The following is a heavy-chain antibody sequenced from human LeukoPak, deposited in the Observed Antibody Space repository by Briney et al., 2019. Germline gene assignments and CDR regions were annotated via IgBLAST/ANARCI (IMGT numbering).Heavy chain of an antibody. V-gene: IGHV3-7*01. Sequence: GGSLTLSCAASGFTFTCWWMSGVRQTPGKGVEWVASIKQDGREKFYADAVKGRFPISRDNAKNSLYLQVNSLRAEDTAVYYCARVPGVNRYFDSWGQGILVTVSS. CDR3: ARVPGVNRYFDS. J-gene: IGHJ4*02. D-gene: IGHD7-27*01. CDR1: GFTFTCWW. CDR2: IKQDGREK.